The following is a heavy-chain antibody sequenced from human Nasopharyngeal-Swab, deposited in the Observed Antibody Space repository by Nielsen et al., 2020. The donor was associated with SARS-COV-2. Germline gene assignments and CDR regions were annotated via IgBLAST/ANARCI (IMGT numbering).Heavy chain of an antibody. V-gene: IGHV4-4*02. J-gene: IGHJ6*03. D-gene: IGHD2-15*01. CDR1: GGSISSSYW. Sequence: SETLSLTCAVSGGSISSSYWWTCVRQPPGKGLQWIAEIYHSRDTNSNPSLKSRATISLDKSKNLFSLNLKSVTAADTAFYYCTRARGYCSAVRCYGYYYRDVWGKGLTVTVSS. CDR2: IYHSRDT. CDR3: TRARGYCSAVRCYGYYYRDV.